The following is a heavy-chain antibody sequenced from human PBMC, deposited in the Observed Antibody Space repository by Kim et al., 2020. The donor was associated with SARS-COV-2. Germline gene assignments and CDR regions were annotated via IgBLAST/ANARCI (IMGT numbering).Heavy chain of an antibody. CDR1: GYSISSGYY. CDR3: ARVDTAMGGGYYFDY. J-gene: IGHJ4*02. V-gene: IGHV4-38-2*02. D-gene: IGHD5-18*01. CDR2: IYHSGST. Sequence: SETLSLTCTVSGYSISSGYYWGWIRQPPGKGLEWIGSIYHSGSTYYNPSLKSRVTISVDTSKNQFSLKLSSVTAADTAVYYCARVDTAMGGGYYFDYWGQGTLVTVSS.